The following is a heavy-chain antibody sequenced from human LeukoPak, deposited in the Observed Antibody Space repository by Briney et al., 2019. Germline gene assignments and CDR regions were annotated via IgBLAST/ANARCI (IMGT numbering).Heavy chain of an antibody. CDR3: ARERVIAAAGDGFDS. J-gene: IGHJ4*02. CDR2: ISSSSTTI. V-gene: IGHV3-48*02. D-gene: IGHD2-21*01. Sequence: RWSLGRDSEASGFTFRDYSMNWIRQAPGKGLEWVSYISSSSTTIFSADSVKGRFTISRDNAKNSLLLQMNGLRDEDTALYYCARERVIAAAGDGFDSGGQGNLVTVSS. CDR1: GFTFRDYS.